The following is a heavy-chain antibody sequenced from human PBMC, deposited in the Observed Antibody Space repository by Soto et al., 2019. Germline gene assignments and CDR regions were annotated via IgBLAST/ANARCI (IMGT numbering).Heavy chain of an antibody. D-gene: IGHD6-6*01. J-gene: IGHJ4*02. CDR1: GFTVSSNY. V-gene: IGHV3-66*01. CDR2: IYSSGNT. Sequence: GGSLRLSCAASGFTVSSNYMTWVRQAPGKGLEWVSVIYSSGNTYYADSAKGRFTISRDNSKNTLYLQMSSLRAEDTAVYYCAGSGGAALDYWGQGTLVTVSS. CDR3: AGSGGAALDY.